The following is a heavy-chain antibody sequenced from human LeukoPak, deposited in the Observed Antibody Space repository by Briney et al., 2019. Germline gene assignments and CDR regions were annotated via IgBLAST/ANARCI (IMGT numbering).Heavy chain of an antibody. J-gene: IGHJ4*02. V-gene: IGHV1-2*02. CDR2: INPNSGGT. CDR3: ARDYVWGSPGHFDY. CDR1: GYTFTGYY. D-gene: IGHD3-16*01. Sequence: ASVKVSCKASGYTFTGYYMHWVRQAPGQGLEWMGWINPNSGGTNYAQKFQGRVTMTRDTSISTAYMELSRLRSDDTAVYYCARDYVWGSPGHFDYWGQGTLVTVSS.